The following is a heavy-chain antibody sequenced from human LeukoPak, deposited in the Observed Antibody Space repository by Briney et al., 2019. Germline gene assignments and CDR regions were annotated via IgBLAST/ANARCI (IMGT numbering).Heavy chain of an antibody. Sequence: ASVKVSCKASGYTFTDYYIHWVRQAPGQGLEWMGWIYPNSGDTNYAQKFQGRLTMTRDTSISTAYMGLSSLRSDDTAVYYCSRGGQIPFWGPGTLVTVSS. D-gene: IGHD3-16*01. CDR2: IYPNSGDT. CDR1: GYTFTDYY. V-gene: IGHV1-2*02. J-gene: IGHJ4*02. CDR3: SRGGQIPF.